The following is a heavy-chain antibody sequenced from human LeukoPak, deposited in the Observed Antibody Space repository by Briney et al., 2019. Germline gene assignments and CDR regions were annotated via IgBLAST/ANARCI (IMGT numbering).Heavy chain of an antibody. V-gene: IGHV4-61*01. D-gene: IGHD3-9*01. CDR2: IYYSGST. Sequence: SETLSLTCTVSGGSVSSGNYYWSWIRQPPGKGLEWIGYIYYSGSTNYNPSLKSRVSIPVDTSKNQFSLKLSSVTAADAAVYYCARALTGYYYLDYWGQGTLVTVSS. CDR1: GGSVSSGNYY. J-gene: IGHJ4*02. CDR3: ARALTGYYYLDY.